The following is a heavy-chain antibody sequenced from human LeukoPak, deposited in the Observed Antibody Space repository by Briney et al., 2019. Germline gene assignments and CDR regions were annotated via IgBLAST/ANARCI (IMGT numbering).Heavy chain of an antibody. J-gene: IGHJ3*02. CDR1: GYTFTGYF. CDR3: ARERGYCSSSTCRTSDAFDI. D-gene: IGHD2-2*01. CDR2: INPNSGGT. Sequence: GASVKVSCKTSGYTFTGYFMHWVRQAPGHGLEWMGWINPNSGGTNYAQRFQGRVTMTRDTSINTAYMDLNSLRSDDTAVYYCARERGYCSSSTCRTSDAFDIWGQGTMVTVSS. V-gene: IGHV1-2*02.